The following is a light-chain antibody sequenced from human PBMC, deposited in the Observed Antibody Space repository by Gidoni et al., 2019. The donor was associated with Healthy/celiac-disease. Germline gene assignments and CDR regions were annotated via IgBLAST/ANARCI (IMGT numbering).Light chain of an antibody. CDR2: RNN. Sequence: QSVLTQPPSASAPPGQRVTISCSGSSSNIGSNYVYWYQQLPGTAPKLLIYRNNQRPSGVPDRFSGSKSGTSASLAISGLRSEDEADYYCAAWDDSLSGRVFGGGTKLTVL. V-gene: IGLV1-47*01. CDR3: AAWDDSLSGRV. J-gene: IGLJ3*02. CDR1: SSNIGSNY.